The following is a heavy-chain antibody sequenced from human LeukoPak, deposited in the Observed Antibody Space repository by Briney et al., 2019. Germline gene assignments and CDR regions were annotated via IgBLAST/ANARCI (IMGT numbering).Heavy chain of an antibody. CDR3: ARGVLSGYIDY. CDR2: IYTSGST. V-gene: IGHV4-61*02. D-gene: IGHD3-3*01. J-gene: IGHJ4*02. CDR1: GGSISSGSYY. Sequence: PSETLSLTCTVSGGSISSGSYYWSWIRQPAGKGLEWIGRIYTSGSTNYNPSLKSRVTMSVDTSKNQFSLKLSSVTAADTAVYYCARGVLSGYIDYWGQGTLVTVSS.